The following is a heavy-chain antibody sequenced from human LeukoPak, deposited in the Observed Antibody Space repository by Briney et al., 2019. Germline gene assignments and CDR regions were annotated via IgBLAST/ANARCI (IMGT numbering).Heavy chain of an antibody. J-gene: IGHJ2*01. CDR1: GFTFSSHA. CDR3: ARDFWDDFEYFDL. V-gene: IGHV3-23*01. Sequence: GGSLRLSCAASGFTFSSHAMSWVRQAPGKGLEWVSAINGSGSSTYYADSVKGRVSISRDNSKNTLYLQMNSLRVEDTALYYCARDFWDDFEYFDLWGHGTLVTVSS. D-gene: IGHD3-3*01. CDR2: INGSGSST.